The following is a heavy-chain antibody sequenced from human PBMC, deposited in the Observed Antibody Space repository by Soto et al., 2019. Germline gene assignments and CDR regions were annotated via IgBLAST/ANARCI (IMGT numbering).Heavy chain of an antibody. Sequence: TSETLSLTCTVSGGSITTGGYYWSWIRQLPGKGLEWIGHRYYSESTYYNPSLKSRVSISLDTSKNQFSLKLSFVTAADTAMYYCARTKCSGGSCYSWSLDYWGQGTPVT. CDR1: GGSITTGGYY. CDR3: ARTKCSGGSCYSWSLDY. J-gene: IGHJ4*02. CDR2: RYYSEST. V-gene: IGHV4-31*03. D-gene: IGHD2-15*01.